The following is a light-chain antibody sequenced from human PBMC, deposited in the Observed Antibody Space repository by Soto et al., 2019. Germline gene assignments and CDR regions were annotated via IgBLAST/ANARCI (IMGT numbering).Light chain of an antibody. Sequence: QSALTQPASVSGSPGQSITISCAGTMRDIGAYNYVSWYQQYPGKAPKLMIYGVTNRPSGVSNRFSGSKTGNTASLTISGLQAEDEADYYCFSHRSGDSHVFGTGTKLTVL. CDR1: MRDIGAYNY. CDR2: GVT. CDR3: FSHRSGDSHV. V-gene: IGLV2-14*01. J-gene: IGLJ1*01.